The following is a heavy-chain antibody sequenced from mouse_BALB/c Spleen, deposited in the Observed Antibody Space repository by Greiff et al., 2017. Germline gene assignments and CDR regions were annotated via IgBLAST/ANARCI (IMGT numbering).Heavy chain of an antibody. V-gene: IGHV1-69*01. CDR2: IDTSDSYT. CDR1: GYTFTDYW. D-gene: IGHD2-3*01. CDR3: AEGGLLFDY. J-gene: IGHJ2*01. Sequence: VQLQQPGAELVMPGASVKMSCKASGYTFTDYWMHWVKQRPGQGLEWIGAIDTSDSYTSYNQKFKGKATLTVDESSSTAYMQLSSLTSEDSAVYYCAEGGLLFDYWGQGTTLTVSS.